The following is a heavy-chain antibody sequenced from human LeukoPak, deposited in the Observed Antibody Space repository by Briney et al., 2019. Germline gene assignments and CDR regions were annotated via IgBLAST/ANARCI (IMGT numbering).Heavy chain of an antibody. J-gene: IGHJ4*02. Sequence: GGSLRLSCAASGFTFSNAWMSWVRQAPGKGLEWVSAISGSGGSTYYADSVKGRFTISRDNSKNTLYLQMNSLRAEDTAVYYCAKDPHGLPGSLHYWGQGTLVTVSS. CDR3: AKDPHGLPGSLHY. CDR1: GFTFSNAW. CDR2: ISGSGGST. V-gene: IGHV3-23*01.